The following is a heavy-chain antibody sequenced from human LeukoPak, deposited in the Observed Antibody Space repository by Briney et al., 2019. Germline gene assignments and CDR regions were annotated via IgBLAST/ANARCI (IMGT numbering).Heavy chain of an antibody. D-gene: IGHD5-18*01. CDR3: AHSQAPHAAMVVNWFDP. V-gene: IGHV2-5*02. J-gene: IGHJ5*02. Sequence: SGPTLVKPTQTLTLTCTFSGFSLSTDGVGVGWIRQPPGKALEWLALIYWDDDERYSPSLRSRLTITKDTSKNQVVLTMTNMDPVDTAKYYCAHSQAPHAAMVVNWFDPWGQGTLVTVST. CDR1: GFSLSTDGVG. CDR2: IYWDDDE.